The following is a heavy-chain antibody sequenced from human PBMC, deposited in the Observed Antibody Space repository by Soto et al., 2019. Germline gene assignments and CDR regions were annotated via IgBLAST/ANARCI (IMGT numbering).Heavy chain of an antibody. D-gene: IGHD6-13*01. CDR2: ISAYSGNT. V-gene: IGHV1-18*04. CDR3: ARDRSGKWAAAGTVDY. CDR1: GYTFTSYG. J-gene: IGHJ4*02. Sequence: ASVKVSCKASGYTFTSYGISWVRQAPGQGLEWMGWISAYSGNTNYAQKLQGRVTMTTDTSTSTAYMELRSLRSDDTAVYYCARDRSGKWAAAGTVDYWGQGTLVTVSS.